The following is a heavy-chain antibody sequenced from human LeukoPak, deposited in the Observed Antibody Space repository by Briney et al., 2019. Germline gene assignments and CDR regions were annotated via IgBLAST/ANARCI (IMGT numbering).Heavy chain of an antibody. CDR3: ARSTYGGYGYFDY. D-gene: IGHD5-12*01. CDR2: IKQDGSEK. Sequence: GGSLRLSCAASGFTFSNYWMTWVRQAPGKGLEWVANIKQDGSEKYYVDSVKGRFTISRDNAKNSLYLQMNSLRAEDTAVYYCARSTYGGYGYFDYWGQGTLVTVSS. V-gene: IGHV3-7*04. CDR1: GFTFSNYW. J-gene: IGHJ4*02.